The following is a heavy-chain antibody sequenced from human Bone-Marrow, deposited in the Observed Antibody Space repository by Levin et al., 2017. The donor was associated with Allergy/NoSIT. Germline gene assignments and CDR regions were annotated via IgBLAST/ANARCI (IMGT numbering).Heavy chain of an antibody. CDR3: ARARRTASTPEFFDF. Sequence: PGGSLRLSCSVSGFSFRDYWMSWVRQAPGKGLEWVANIKEDGSEKLSADSVKGRFIISRDNGKNSLYLQMNRLRVEDMAVYYCARARRTASTPEFFDFWGQGTLVTVSS. CDR2: IKEDGSEK. J-gene: IGHJ4*02. V-gene: IGHV3-7*01. D-gene: IGHD2-21*02. CDR1: GFSFRDYW.